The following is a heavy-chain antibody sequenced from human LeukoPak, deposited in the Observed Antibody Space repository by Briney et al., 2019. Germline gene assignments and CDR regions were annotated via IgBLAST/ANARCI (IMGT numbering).Heavy chain of an antibody. J-gene: IGHJ3*02. CDR1: AYGSANDW. CDR3: ARRRDYSGYSDAFDI. D-gene: IGHD4-17*01. Sequence: SLKCSCKAFAYGSANDWIGCGLQLPGEHGEGWRIIYHGDSDTRYSPSLQGRVTISVDKSIRTSYLQWSSLTAADTAVYYCARRRDYSGYSDAFDIWGQGAMVTVSS. V-gene: IGHV5-51*01. CDR2: IYHGDSDT.